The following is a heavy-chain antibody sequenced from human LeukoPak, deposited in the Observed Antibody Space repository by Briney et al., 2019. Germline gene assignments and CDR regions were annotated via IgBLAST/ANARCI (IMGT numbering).Heavy chain of an antibody. Sequence: SETLSLTCAVYGGSFSVYYWSWIRQPPGKGLEWIGEINHSGSTNYNPSLKSRVTISVDTSKNQFSLKRSSVTAADTAVYYCASLMGAPDYWGQGTLVTVSS. V-gene: IGHV4-34*01. CDR1: GGSFSVYY. CDR3: ASLMGAPDY. CDR2: INHSGST. J-gene: IGHJ4*02. D-gene: IGHD1-26*01.